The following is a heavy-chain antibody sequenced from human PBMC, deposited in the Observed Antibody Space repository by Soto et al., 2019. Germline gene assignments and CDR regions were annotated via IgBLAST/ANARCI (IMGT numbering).Heavy chain of an antibody. D-gene: IGHD5-12*01. CDR3: ARGPPRESDYDLMASFDY. Sequence: QVHLVQSGAEVKKPGSSVKVVCTPSGGPFSNFAISWVRQAPGQGLEWIGGIIPVFGTTNYAQKFQGRVSITAGDSTTAAYMELSSLRSEDTAVYYCARGPPRESDYDLMASFDYWGQGTLVTVSS. CDR2: IIPVFGTT. V-gene: IGHV1-69*01. J-gene: IGHJ4*02. CDR1: GGPFSNFA.